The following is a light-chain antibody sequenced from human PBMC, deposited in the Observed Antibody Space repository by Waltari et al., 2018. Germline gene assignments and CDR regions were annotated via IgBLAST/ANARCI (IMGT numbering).Light chain of an antibody. Sequence: DIQMPHPHSTLSAPVADRVTFSVRASQNISKWLAWYQQKPGKAPKLLIYKASTLESGVPSRFSGSGSGTEFTLTISSLQPEDVATYYCQQYNSYSLLSFGGGTKVEIK. CDR3: QQYNSYSLLS. J-gene: IGKJ4*02. CDR1: QNISKW. CDR2: KAS. V-gene: IGKV1-5*03.